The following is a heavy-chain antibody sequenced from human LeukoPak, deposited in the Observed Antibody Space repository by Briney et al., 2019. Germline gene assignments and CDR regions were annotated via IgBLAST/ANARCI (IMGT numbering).Heavy chain of an antibody. Sequence: GGSLRLSCAASGFTFDDYAMHWVRQAPGKGLEWVSGISWNSGSIGYADSVKGRFTISRDNAKNSPYLQMDSLRAEDTALYYCAKDRSGSDYYYGMDVWGQGTTVTVSS. CDR1: GFTFDDYA. V-gene: IGHV3-9*01. CDR3: AKDRSGSDYYYGMDV. CDR2: ISWNSGSI. J-gene: IGHJ6*02. D-gene: IGHD1-26*01.